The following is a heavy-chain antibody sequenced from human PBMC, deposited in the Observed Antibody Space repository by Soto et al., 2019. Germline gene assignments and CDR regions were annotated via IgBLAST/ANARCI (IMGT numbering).Heavy chain of an antibody. V-gene: IGHV1-8*02. CDR2: MNPNTGNT. CDR3: ARGFSSYSDH. J-gene: IGHJ4*02. Sequence: QVQLVHSGADVKKPGASVKVSCKASGYTFTDYDINWVRQAAGQGLEWMGWMNPNTGNTAYAQKFEGRLTLNRDTSTTTAYMDLSSLSSEDTALYYCARGFSSYSDHWAQGTLVNVSS. D-gene: IGHD6-13*01. CDR1: GYTFTDYD.